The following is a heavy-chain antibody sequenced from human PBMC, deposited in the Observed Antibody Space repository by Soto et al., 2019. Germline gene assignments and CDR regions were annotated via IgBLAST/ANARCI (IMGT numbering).Heavy chain of an antibody. V-gene: IGHV4-39*02. CDR2: FYYSEYT. CDR3: ARGYGRNFDY. D-gene: IGHD5-18*01. Sequence: PSETLSLTCNVSGGSIGSKTSCWGWIRQPPGKGLEWIATFYYSEYTYYNPSLKSRVTIFVDASKNQFSLKLSSVTAADTAVYYCARGYGRNFDYWGQGTLVTVSS. CDR1: GGSIGSKTSC. J-gene: IGHJ4*02.